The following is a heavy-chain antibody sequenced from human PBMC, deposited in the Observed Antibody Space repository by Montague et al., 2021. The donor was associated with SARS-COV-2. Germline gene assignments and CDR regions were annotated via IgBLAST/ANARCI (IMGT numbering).Heavy chain of an antibody. J-gene: IGHJ6*02. CDR1: GGSFSGYY. D-gene: IGHD4-17*01. CDR3: ARGRTVTTFYYYYGMDV. CDR2: INHNGST. V-gene: IGHV4-34*01. Sequence: SETLSLTCAVYGGSFSGYYWSWIRRPPGKGLEWIGEINHNGSTNXNPSLKSRVTISVDTSKNQFSLKLSSVTAADTAVYYCARGRTVTTFYYYYGMDVWGQGTTVTVSS.